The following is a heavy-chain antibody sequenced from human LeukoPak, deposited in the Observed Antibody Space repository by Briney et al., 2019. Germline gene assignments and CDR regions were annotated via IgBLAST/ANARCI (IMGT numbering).Heavy chain of an antibody. CDR3: ARAAEYSSSIDY. D-gene: IGHD6-6*01. CDR2: IYYSGST. V-gene: IGHV4-39*07. J-gene: IGHJ4*02. CDR1: GGSISSSSYY. Sequence: SETLSLTCTVSGGSISSSSYYWGWIRQPPGKGLEWIGSIYYSGSTYYNPSLRSRVTISVDTSKSQFSLKLSSVTAADTAVYYCARAAEYSSSIDYWGQGTLVTVSS.